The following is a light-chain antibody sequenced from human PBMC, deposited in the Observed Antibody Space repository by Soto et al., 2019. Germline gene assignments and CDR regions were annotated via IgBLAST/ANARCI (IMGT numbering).Light chain of an antibody. J-gene: IGKJ2*01. CDR3: QQYERFYT. CDR2: DVT. Sequence: DFQMTQSPSSLSASVGDRVTITCQASQDIGHYLNWYQQKAGKAPKLLIYDVTNLETGVPSRFSGGGSGTSFTFTISSMQPEDVETYFCQQYERFYTFGQGTKLEI. V-gene: IGKV1-33*01. CDR1: QDIGHY.